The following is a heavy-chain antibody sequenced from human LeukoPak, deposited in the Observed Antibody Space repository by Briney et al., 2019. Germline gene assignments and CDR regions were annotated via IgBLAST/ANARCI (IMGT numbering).Heavy chain of an antibody. D-gene: IGHD1-26*01. CDR3: AANGYYTIEY. CDR1: GDSMSSIDW. J-gene: IGHJ4*02. CDR2: IHHTGST. Sequence: PSETLSLTCAVSGDSMSSIDWWSWVRQPPGKGLEWIGEIHHTGSTNYNPSLKSQVTISVDKSKNQFSLNFNSMSAADSAVYYCAANGYYTIEYWGQGTLVTVSS. V-gene: IGHV4-4*02.